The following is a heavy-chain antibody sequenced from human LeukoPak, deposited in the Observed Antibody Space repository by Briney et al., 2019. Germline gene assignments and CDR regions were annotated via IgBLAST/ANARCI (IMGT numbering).Heavy chain of an antibody. Sequence: QPGRSLRLSCAASGFTFSSYGMHWVRQAPGKGLEWVAVIWYDGSNKYYADSVEGRFTISRDNSKNTLYLQMNSLRAEDTAVYYCARDFGQLALDYWGQGTLVTVSS. J-gene: IGHJ4*02. CDR3: ARDFGQLALDY. V-gene: IGHV3-33*01. D-gene: IGHD6-13*01. CDR2: IWYDGSNK. CDR1: GFTFSSYG.